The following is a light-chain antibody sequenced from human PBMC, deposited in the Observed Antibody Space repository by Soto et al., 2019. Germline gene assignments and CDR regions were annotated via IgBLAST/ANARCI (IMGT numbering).Light chain of an antibody. CDR1: QTISSW. Sequence: DIQMTQSPSTLSGSVGDRVTITCRASQTISSWLAWYQQKPGKAPKLLIYKASTLKSGVPSRFSGSGSGTEFTLTISSLQPDDFATYSCQHYNSYSEALGQGTKV. V-gene: IGKV1-5*03. CDR3: QHYNSYSEA. CDR2: KAS. J-gene: IGKJ1*01.